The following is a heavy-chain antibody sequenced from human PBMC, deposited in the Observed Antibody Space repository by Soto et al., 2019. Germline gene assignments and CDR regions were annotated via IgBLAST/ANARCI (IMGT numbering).Heavy chain of an antibody. J-gene: IGHJ5*02. CDR1: GGSISSYY. D-gene: IGHD4-17*01. V-gene: IGHV4-59*08. CDR3: ARQGTTVTTNWFDP. Sequence: QVQRQESGPGLVKPSETLSLTCTVSGGSISSYYWSWIRQPPGKGLEWIGYIYYSGSTNYNPSLKSRVTISVDTSKNQFSLKLSSVTAADTAVYYCARQGTTVTTNWFDPWGQGTLVTVSS. CDR2: IYYSGST.